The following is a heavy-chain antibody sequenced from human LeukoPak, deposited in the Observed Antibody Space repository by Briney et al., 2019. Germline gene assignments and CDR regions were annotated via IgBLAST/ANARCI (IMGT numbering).Heavy chain of an antibody. D-gene: IGHD3-10*01. V-gene: IGHV4-4*07. J-gene: IGHJ5*02. CDR1: GGSISSYY. CDR2: IYTSGGT. CDR3: ARDGYYGSGSPPTLNWFDP. Sequence: SETLSLTCTVSGGSISSYYWSWIRQPAGKGLEWIGRIYTSGGTNYNPSLKSRVTMSVDTSKNQFSLKLSSVTAADTAVYYCARDGYYGSGSPPTLNWFDPWGQGTLVTVSS.